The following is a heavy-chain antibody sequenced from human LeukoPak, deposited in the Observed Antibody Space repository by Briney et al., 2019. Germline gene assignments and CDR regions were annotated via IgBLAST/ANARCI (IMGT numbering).Heavy chain of an antibody. D-gene: IGHD3-10*01. J-gene: IGHJ4*02. CDR3: ARDIVFAGQSGTIAGFFNPPNGQGFDY. V-gene: IGHV3-74*01. Sequence: PGGSLRLSCAASGFTFSSYSMNWVRRAPGKGLVWVSRINSDGSSTSYADSVKGRFTISRDNAKNTLYLQMNSLRAEDTAVYYCARDIVFAGQSGTIAGFFNPPNGQGFDYWGQGTLVTVSS. CDR1: GFTFSSYS. CDR2: INSDGSST.